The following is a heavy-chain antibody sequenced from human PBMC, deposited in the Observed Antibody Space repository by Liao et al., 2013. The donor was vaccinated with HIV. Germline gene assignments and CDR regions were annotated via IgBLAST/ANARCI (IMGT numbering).Heavy chain of an antibody. Sequence: QVQLQESGPGLVKPSQTLSLTCTVSGGSISSGDYYWSWFRQPPGRGPWSGLAYIYYSGSTNYNPSLTSRAAISIDTSKKQFSLNLTSVIAADTAIYYCARVLRYLGGYYFDYWGQGTLVTVSP. CDR2: IYYSGST. D-gene: IGHD3-9*01. CDR3: ARVLRYLGGYYFDY. J-gene: IGHJ4*02. V-gene: IGHV4-30-4*08. CDR1: GGSISSGDYY.